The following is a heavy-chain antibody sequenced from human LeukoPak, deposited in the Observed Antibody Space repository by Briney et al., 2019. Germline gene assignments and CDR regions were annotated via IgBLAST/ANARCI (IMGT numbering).Heavy chain of an antibody. CDR3: ARQILRGSYFYYLDV. V-gene: IGHV3-23*01. D-gene: IGHD3-10*01. CDR2: IHSRGDNT. J-gene: IGHJ6*03. CDR1: GFSFNSFG. Sequence: GGSLRLSCAASGFSFNSFGMSWVRQTPGKGLEWGSSIHSRGDNTHYADSLEGRFTISRDTWKNTVYLQMNRLRVEDTATYYCARQILRGSYFYYLDVWGTGTPVTVSS.